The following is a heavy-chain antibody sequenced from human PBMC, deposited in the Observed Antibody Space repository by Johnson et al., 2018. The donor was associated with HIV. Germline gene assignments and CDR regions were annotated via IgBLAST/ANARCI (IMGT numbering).Heavy chain of an antibody. Sequence: QMHLVESGGGVVQPGRSLRLSCAASGFTFSSYAMHLVRQAPGKGLEWVAVISYDGSNKYYADSVKGRFTISRDNSKNTLYLQMNSLRAEDTAVYYCAREQWADAFDIWGQGTMVTVSS. CDR1: GFTFSSYA. CDR2: ISYDGSNK. V-gene: IGHV3-30*04. CDR3: AREQWADAFDI. D-gene: IGHD6-19*01. J-gene: IGHJ3*02.